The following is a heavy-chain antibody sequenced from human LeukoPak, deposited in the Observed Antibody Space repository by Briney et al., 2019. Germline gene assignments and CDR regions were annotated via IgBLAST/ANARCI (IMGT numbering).Heavy chain of an antibody. CDR1: GFRVSDYY. Sequence: PGGSLRLSCAVSGFRVSDYYMSWVRQAPGKGLEWVGLIRDSGEAFYADFVRGRFAISRAESENTLYLQMNSLRVEDTAVYFCARDRAALQDWVEFDPWGQGTPVIVSS. CDR3: ARDRAALQDWVEFDP. D-gene: IGHD3/OR15-3a*01. CDR2: IRDSGEA. J-gene: IGHJ5*02. V-gene: IGHV3-66*03.